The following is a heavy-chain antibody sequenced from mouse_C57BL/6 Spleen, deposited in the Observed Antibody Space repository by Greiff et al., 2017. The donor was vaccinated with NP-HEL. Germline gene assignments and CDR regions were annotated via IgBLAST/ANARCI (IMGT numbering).Heavy chain of an antibody. CDR1: GFTFSSYA. J-gene: IGHJ2*01. Sequence: EVQLVESGGGLVKPGGSLKLSCAASGFTFSSYAMSWVRQTPEKRLEWVATISDGGSYTYYPDNVKGRFTISGDNAKNNLYLQMSPLKSEDTAMYYCARDLSEGKITTVATWYFDYWGQGTTLTVSS. CDR3: ARDLSEGKITTVATWYFDY. D-gene: IGHD1-1*01. V-gene: IGHV5-4*01. CDR2: ISDGGSYT.